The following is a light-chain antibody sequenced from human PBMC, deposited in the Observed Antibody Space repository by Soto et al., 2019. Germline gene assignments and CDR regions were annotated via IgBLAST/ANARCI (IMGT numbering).Light chain of an antibody. V-gene: IGLV2-8*01. CDR3: SLYSSNGSLI. CDR2: EVV. Sequence: QSVLTQPPSASGSPGQSVTISCTGTKNDIGVYDFVSWYQHHPGKAPRLIIYEVVQRPSGVPDRFSGSKSGNTASLTISGLQAEDETDYFCSLYSSNGSLIFGPGTKVTV. CDR1: KNDIGVYDF. J-gene: IGLJ1*01.